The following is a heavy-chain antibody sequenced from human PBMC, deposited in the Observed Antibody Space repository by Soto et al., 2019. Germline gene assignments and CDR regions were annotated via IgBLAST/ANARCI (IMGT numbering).Heavy chain of an antibody. CDR3: ARDMDPYDFWGHQQRGMEV. CDR2: ISWNSDVK. V-gene: IGHV3-9*01. Sequence: GGSLRLSCEGTGVTFEDSVMQWVRLAPGKGLEWVAGISWNSDVKEYAESVKGRFTISRDNAKKSLYLQMYNLRAEDTAIYYCARDMDPYDFWGHQQRGMEVWDPGTKVTVFS. D-gene: IGHD3-3*01. J-gene: IGHJ6*02. CDR1: GVTFEDSV.